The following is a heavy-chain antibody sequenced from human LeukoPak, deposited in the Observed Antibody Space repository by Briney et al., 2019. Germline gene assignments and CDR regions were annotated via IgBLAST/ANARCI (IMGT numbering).Heavy chain of an antibody. CDR3: ARATGYCTNGVCYNYYYYYMDV. Sequence: ASVKVSCKASGYTFTSYGISWVRQAPGQGLEWMGWISAYNGNTNYAQKLQGRVTITRNTSISTAYMELSSLRSEDTAVYYCARATGYCTNGVCYNYYYYYMDVWGKGTTVTVSS. CDR2: ISAYNGNT. CDR1: GYTFTSYG. V-gene: IGHV1-18*01. J-gene: IGHJ6*03. D-gene: IGHD2-8*01.